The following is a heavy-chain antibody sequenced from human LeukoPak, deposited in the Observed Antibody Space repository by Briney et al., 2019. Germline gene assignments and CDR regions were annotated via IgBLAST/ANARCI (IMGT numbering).Heavy chain of an antibody. V-gene: IGHV3-23*01. CDR2: FSGTGGST. J-gene: IGHJ4*02. CDR1: GFTFSSYP. Sequence: HPGGSLRLSCAASGFTFSSYPMSWVRQAPGKGLEWVSRFSGTGGSTYYADSVKGRFTISRDNSKNMLYLQMNSLRAEDTAVYYCAKERDGGLGYTYGFWGQGTLVTVSS. CDR3: AKERDGGLGYTYGF. D-gene: IGHD5-18*01.